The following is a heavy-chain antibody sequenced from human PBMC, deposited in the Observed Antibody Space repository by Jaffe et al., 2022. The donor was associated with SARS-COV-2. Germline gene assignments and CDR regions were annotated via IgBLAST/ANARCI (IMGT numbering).Heavy chain of an antibody. CDR3: ATEGGDAFDI. J-gene: IGHJ3*02. Sequence: QVQLQQSGPGLVKPSQTLSLTCGISGDSVSSNSAAWNWIRQSPSRGLEWLGRTYYRSKWYKDYAVSVKSRIIINPDTSKNQFSLHLNSVTPEDSAVYYCATEGGDAFDIWGQGTMVIVSS. D-gene: IGHD1-26*01. V-gene: IGHV6-1*01. CDR2: TYYRSKWYK. CDR1: GDSVSSNSAA.